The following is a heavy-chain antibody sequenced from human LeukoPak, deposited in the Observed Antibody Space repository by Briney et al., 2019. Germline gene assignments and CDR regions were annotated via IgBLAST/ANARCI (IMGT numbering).Heavy chain of an antibody. Sequence: VASVKVFCKASGYTFTGYYMHWVRQAPGQGLEWMGWINPNSGGTNYAQKFQGRVTMTRDTSISTAYMELSRLRSDDTAVYYCARVEVDCSSTSCYYYYGMDVWGQGTTVTVCS. CDR1: GYTFTGYY. J-gene: IGHJ6*02. CDR2: INPNSGGT. D-gene: IGHD2-2*01. V-gene: IGHV1-2*02. CDR3: ARVEVDCSSTSCYYYYGMDV.